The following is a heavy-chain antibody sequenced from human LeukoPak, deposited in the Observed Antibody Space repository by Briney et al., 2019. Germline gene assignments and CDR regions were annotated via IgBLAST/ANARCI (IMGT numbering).Heavy chain of an antibody. D-gene: IGHD3/OR15-3a*01. J-gene: IGHJ6*03. Sequence: GASVKVSCKASGYTFTSYDINWVRQATGQGLEWMGWMSPNSGNTGYAQNFQGRVTMTKNTSITTAYMELSSLRSEDTAVYYCARALSWTTESYYYMDVWGKGTTVTVSS. CDR1: GYTFTSYD. CDR3: ARALSWTTESYYYMDV. V-gene: IGHV1-8*01. CDR2: MSPNSGNT.